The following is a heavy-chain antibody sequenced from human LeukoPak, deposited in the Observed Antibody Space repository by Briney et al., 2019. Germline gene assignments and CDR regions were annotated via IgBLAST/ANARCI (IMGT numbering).Heavy chain of an antibody. V-gene: IGHV3-21*01. CDR1: GFTFSTYE. D-gene: IGHD3-22*01. Sequence: GGSLRLSCAASGFTFSTYEMNWVRQAPGKGLEWVSSISSSSSYIYYADSAKGRFTISRDNAKNSLYLQMNSLRAEDTAVYYCARDGYYDSSGYVLGYFDYWGQGTLVTVSS. CDR3: ARDGYYDSSGYVLGYFDY. CDR2: ISSSSSYI. J-gene: IGHJ4*02.